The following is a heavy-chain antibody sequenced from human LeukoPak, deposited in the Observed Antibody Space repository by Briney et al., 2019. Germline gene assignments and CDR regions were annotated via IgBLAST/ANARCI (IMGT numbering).Heavy chain of an antibody. CDR1: GYTFTGYY. V-gene: IGHV1-2*04. CDR2: INPNSGGT. CDR3: VRGGDSSRYYYYYGMDV. J-gene: IGHJ6*02. D-gene: IGHD6-13*01. Sequence: ASVKVSCKASGYTFTGYYMHWVRQAPGQGLEWMGWINPNSGGTNYAQKFQGWVTMTRDTSISTAYMELSRLRSDDTAVYYCVRGGDSSRYYYYYGMDVWGQGTTVTVSS.